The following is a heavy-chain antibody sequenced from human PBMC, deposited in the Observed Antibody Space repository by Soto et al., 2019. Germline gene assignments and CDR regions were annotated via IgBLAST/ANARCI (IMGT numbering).Heavy chain of an antibody. D-gene: IGHD3-3*01. J-gene: IGHJ6*02. CDR2: IYPGDSDT. CDR1: GYSFASYW. Sequence: GESLKISCQGSGYSFASYWIGWVRQMPGKDLEWMGIIYPGDSDTRYSPSFQGQVTISADKSLRTAYLQWTSLKASDTAVYYGARTRSFTLGVYYDGMDVWGQGTTVTVSS. CDR3: ARTRSFTLGVYYDGMDV. V-gene: IGHV5-51*01.